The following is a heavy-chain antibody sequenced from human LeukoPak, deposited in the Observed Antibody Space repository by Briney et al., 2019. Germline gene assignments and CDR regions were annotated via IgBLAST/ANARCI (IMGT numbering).Heavy chain of an antibody. CDR1: GYTFTGYY. D-gene: IGHD5-12*01. V-gene: IGHV1-2*02. J-gene: IGHJ6*02. CDR3: ARSIVVAPIDYYYYGMDV. CDR2: INPNSGGT. Sequence: ASVKVSCKASGYTFTGYYMHWVRQAPGQGLEWMGWINPNSGGTNYAQKFQGRVTMTRDTSISTAYMELSRLRSDDTAVYYCARSIVVAPIDYYYYGMDVWGQGTTVTVSS.